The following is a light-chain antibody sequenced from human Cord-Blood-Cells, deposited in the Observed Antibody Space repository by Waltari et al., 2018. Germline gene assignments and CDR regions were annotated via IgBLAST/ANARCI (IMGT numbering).Light chain of an antibody. J-gene: IGLJ2*01. CDR2: AVS. Sequence: QSALTQPRSVSGSPGQSVTISCTGTSSDVGGYNYVSWYQQHPGNAPILMIYAVSKRPCGVPYRFSGSKSGNTASLTSSGLQAEDEADYFCCSYAGSYTYVVFGGGTKLTVL. CDR3: CSYAGSYTYVV. CDR1: SSDVGGYNY. V-gene: IGLV2-11*01.